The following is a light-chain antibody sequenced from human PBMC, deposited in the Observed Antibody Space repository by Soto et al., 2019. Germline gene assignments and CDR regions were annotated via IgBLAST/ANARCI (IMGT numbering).Light chain of an antibody. Sequence: EIVMTQSPATLSVSPGERATLSCRASQSVSILLAWYQQKPGQAPRLLIHGATTRATGIPDRFSGSGSGTDFTLTITRLEPEDFAMYYCQRYDSFRTFGQGTKVDIK. CDR2: GAT. CDR1: QSVSIL. J-gene: IGKJ1*01. V-gene: IGKV3D-15*01. CDR3: QRYDSFRT.